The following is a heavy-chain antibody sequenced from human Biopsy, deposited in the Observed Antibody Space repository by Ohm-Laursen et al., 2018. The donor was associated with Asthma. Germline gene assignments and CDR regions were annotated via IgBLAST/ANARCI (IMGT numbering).Heavy chain of an antibody. J-gene: IGHJ4*02. CDR1: GFTFSSYA. CDR2: ITRSAGRT. V-gene: IGHV3-23*01. Sequence: SLRLSCAASGFTFSSYAMNWVRQAPGKGLEWVSGITRSAGRTDYADSVKGRFTTSRDNSKNTLYLQMNSLRAEDTVVYYCGRDYPLVDWGQGTLVTVSS. CDR3: GRDYPLVD. D-gene: IGHD2-15*01.